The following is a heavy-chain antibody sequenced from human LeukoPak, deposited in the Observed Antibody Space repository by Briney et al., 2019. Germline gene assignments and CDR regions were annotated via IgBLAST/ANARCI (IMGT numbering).Heavy chain of an antibody. V-gene: IGHV3-23*01. J-gene: IGHJ4*02. CDR2: VSGGGSNT. Sequence: GGSLRLSYAASGFCFSSYAMMWVRQAPGKGLEWGSTVSGGGSNTYYADSVKGRFTFSRDNSKNTLYLQMNSLRAEDTAVYYCAKDRCVSRGICYPDYWGEGTLVTVSS. CDR1: GFCFSSYA. CDR3: AKDRCVSRGICYPDY. D-gene: IGHD2-15*01.